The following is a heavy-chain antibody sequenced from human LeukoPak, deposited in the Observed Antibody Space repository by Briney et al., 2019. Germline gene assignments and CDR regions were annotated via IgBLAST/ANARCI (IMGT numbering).Heavy chain of an antibody. CDR1: GGSISSGGNY. Sequence: SETLSLTCTVSGGSISSGGNYWSWIRQHPGKGLEWIGYIYYSGSTYYNPSLKSRVTISVDTSKNQFSLKLSSVTAADTAVYYCARALGTGDYYYMDVWGKGTTVTVSS. D-gene: IGHD3/OR15-3a*01. J-gene: IGHJ6*03. CDR2: IYYSGST. V-gene: IGHV4-31*03. CDR3: ARALGTGDYYYMDV.